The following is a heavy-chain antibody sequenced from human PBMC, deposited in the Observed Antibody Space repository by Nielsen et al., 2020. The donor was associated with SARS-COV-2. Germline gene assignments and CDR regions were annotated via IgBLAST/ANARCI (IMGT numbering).Heavy chain of an antibody. Sequence: GESLKISCAASGFTFSSYAMSWVRQAPGKGLEWVSAISGSGGSTYYADSVKGRFTISRDNAKNSLYLQMNSLRAEDTAVYYCASPRGKQWLVGEAFDIWGQGTMVTVSS. CDR3: ASPRGKQWLVGEAFDI. J-gene: IGHJ3*02. D-gene: IGHD6-19*01. CDR1: GFTFSSYA. CDR2: ISGSGGST. V-gene: IGHV3-23*01.